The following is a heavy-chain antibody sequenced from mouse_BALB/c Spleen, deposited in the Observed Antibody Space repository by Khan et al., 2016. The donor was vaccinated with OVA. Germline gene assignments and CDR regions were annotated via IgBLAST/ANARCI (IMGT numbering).Heavy chain of an antibody. V-gene: IGHV5-6*01. CDR1: GFTFSSYS. J-gene: IGHJ3*01. CDR3: ASHLTGAFAY. CDR2: ISSGGDYT. Sequence: EVELVESGGDLVKPGGSLKLSCAASGFTFSSYSMSWVRQTPDKRLEWVATISSGGDYTYYPDSVKGRFTISRDNARNTLYLQMGSLTSEDTAMYYCASHLTGAFAYWGQGTLVTVSA.